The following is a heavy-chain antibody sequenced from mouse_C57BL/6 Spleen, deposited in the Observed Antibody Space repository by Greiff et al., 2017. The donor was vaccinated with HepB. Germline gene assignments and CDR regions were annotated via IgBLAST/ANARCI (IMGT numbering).Heavy chain of an antibody. CDR2: ISSGSSTI. CDR1: GSTFSDYG. V-gene: IGHV5-17*01. D-gene: IGHD2-2*01. J-gene: IGHJ4*01. CDR3: ARKGTFIYYGYDGGAMDY. Sequence: EVKLVESGGGLVKPGGSLKLSCAASGSTFSDYGMHWVRQAPEKGLEWVAYISSGSSTIYYADTVKGRFTISRDNAKNTLFLQMTRLRSEDTAMYYCARKGTFIYYGYDGGAMDYWGQGTSVTVSS.